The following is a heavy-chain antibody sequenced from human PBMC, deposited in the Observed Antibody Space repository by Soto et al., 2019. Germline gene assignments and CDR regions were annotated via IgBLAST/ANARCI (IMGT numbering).Heavy chain of an antibody. J-gene: IGHJ4*02. CDR3: GRGRGGGYRSGIDYFDY. Sequence: PGGSLRLSCAASGSTFSIYNINWVRRAPGKGLEWVSFISNDGNTIYYVDSVKGRFTIPRDNSKNTVYLEMNSLRVDDTAVYYCGRGRGGGYRSGIDYFDYWGQGAPVTVSS. CDR1: GSTFSIYN. D-gene: IGHD5-12*01. CDR2: ISNDGNTI. V-gene: IGHV3-48*01.